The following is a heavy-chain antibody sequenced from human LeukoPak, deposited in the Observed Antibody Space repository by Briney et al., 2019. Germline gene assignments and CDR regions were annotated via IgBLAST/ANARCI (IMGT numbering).Heavy chain of an antibody. J-gene: IGHJ5*02. CDR1: GGSISSSSYY. Sequence: SETLSLTCTVSGGSISSSSYYWGWLRQPPGKGLEWIGSIYYSGSTYYNPSLKSRVTISVDTSKNQFSLKLSSVTAADTAVYYCARVQRPYSSSWISHWFDPWGQGTLVTVSS. CDR2: IYYSGST. V-gene: IGHV4-39*07. D-gene: IGHD6-13*01. CDR3: ARVQRPYSSSWISHWFDP.